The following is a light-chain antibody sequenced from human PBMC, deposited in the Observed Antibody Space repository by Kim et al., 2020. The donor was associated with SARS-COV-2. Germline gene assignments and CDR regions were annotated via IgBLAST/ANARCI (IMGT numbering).Light chain of an antibody. CDR2: GAS. J-gene: IGKJ2*01. Sequence: SGAPGERAPLSGRASQSVNSNLAWYQQKYGQAPRLLIYGASTRATGIPARFGGSGSGSEFSLTISSLESEDFAVYYCQQYNDWPYTFGQGTKLE. CDR1: QSVNSN. V-gene: IGKV3-15*01. CDR3: QQYNDWPYT.